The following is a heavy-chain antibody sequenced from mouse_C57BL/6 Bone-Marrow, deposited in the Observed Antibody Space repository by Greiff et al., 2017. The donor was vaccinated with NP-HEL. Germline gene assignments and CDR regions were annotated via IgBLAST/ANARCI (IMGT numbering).Heavy chain of an antibody. CDR2: IDPSDSYT. D-gene: IGHD4-1*01. J-gene: IGHJ3*01. CDR3: ARNWPPWFAY. Sequence: QVQLQQPGAELVKPGASVKLSCKASGYTFTSYWMQWVKQRPGQGLEWIGEIDPSDSYTNYNQKFKGKATLTVDTSSSTAYMQLSSLTSEDSAVYYCARNWPPWFAYWGQGTLVTVSA. CDR1: GYTFTSYW. V-gene: IGHV1-50*01.